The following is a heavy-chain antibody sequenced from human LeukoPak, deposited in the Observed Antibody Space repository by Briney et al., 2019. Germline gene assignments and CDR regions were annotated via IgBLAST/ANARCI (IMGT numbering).Heavy chain of an antibody. J-gene: IGHJ4*02. V-gene: IGHV3-33*01. Sequence: GGSLRLSCAASGFTFSSYGMHWVRQAPGKGLEWVAVIWYDGSNKYYADSVKGRFTISRDNSKNTLYLQMNSLRAEDTAVYYCARSGGLQKFDYWGQGTLVTVSS. CDR1: GFTFSSYG. CDR2: IWYDGSNK. D-gene: IGHD4-11*01. CDR3: ARSGGLQKFDY.